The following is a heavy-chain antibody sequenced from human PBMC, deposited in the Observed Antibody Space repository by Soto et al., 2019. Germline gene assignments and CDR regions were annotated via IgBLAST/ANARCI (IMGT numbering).Heavy chain of an antibody. J-gene: IGHJ6*02. CDR2: IDWDDDK. D-gene: IGHD6-6*01. CDR3: ARTKSSSQCSDYYYGMDV. V-gene: IGHV2-70*01. CDR1: GFSLSTSGVC. Sequence: SGPTLVNPTQTLTLTFTFSGFSLSTSGVCVSWIRQPPGKALEWLALIDWDDDKYYSTSLKTRLTISKDTSKNQVVLTMTNMDPVDTATYYCARTKSSSQCSDYYYGMDVWGQGTTVTVSS.